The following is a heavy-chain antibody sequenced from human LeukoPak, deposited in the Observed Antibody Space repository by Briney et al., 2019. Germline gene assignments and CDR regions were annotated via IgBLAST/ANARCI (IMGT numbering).Heavy chain of an antibody. CDR3: ARESLWFGESCDAFDI. D-gene: IGHD3-10*01. CDR2: ISSSGSTI. Sequence: PGGSLRLSCAASGFTFSDYYMSWIRQAPGKGLEWVSYISSSGSTIYYADSVKGRFTISRDNAKNSLYLQMNSLRAEDTAVYYCARESLWFGESCDAFDIWGQGTMVTVSP. J-gene: IGHJ3*02. V-gene: IGHV3-11*01. CDR1: GFTFSDYY.